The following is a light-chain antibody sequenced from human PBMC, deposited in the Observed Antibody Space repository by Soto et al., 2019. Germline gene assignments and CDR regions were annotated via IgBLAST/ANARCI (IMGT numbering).Light chain of an antibody. CDR2: DAS. CDR1: QSVRSNY. V-gene: IGKV3-20*01. J-gene: IGKJ2*01. Sequence: ELVLTQSPGTLSLSPGERATLSCRASQSVRSNYLAWYHQKPGQAPRLLIYDASDRAVGIPDRFSGSGSGTDSTLTISRLEPEDFAVYYCQQYGRSPYTFGQGTKLEIK. CDR3: QQYGRSPYT.